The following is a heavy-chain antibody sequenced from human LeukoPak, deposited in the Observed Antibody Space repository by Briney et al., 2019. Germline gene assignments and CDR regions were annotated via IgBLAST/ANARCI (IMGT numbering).Heavy chain of an antibody. CDR2: IYSGGST. CDR1: GFAHSSNY. CDR3: ARDGIAVAGIYYYYGMDV. V-gene: IGHV3-53*01. J-gene: IGHJ6*02. Sequence: AGSLTLSCAASGFAHSSNYMSWIRQPPGKGLEWVAVIYSGGSTSYADSVKGRFTISRDNAKNTLSLQMNSLRAEDTAVYYCARDGIAVAGIYYYYGMDVWGQGTTVTVSS. D-gene: IGHD6-19*01.